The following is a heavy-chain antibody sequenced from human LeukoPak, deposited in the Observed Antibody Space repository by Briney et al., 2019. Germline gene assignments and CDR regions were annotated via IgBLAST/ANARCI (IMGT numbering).Heavy chain of an antibody. D-gene: IGHD3-3*01. J-gene: IGHJ6*02. CDR1: GGSISSYY. Sequence: PSETLSLTCTVSGGSISSYYWSWIRQPPGKGLEWIGYIYYSGSTNYNPSLKSRVTISVDTSKNQFSLKLSSVTAADTAVYYCAREIPRITIFGVVTNGPLYGMDVWGQGTTVTVSS. V-gene: IGHV4-59*12. CDR2: IYYSGST. CDR3: AREIPRITIFGVVTNGPLYGMDV.